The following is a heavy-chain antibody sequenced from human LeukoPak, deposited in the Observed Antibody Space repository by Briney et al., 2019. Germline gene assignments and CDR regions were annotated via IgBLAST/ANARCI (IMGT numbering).Heavy chain of an antibody. CDR3: ARVGGGAYYYGMDV. CDR2: ISAYNGNT. D-gene: IGHD2-15*01. J-gene: IGHJ6*04. V-gene: IGHV1-18*04. Sequence: RASVKVSCKASGYTFTSYGISWVRQAPGQGLEWMGWISAYNGNTNYAQKLQGRVTMTTDTSTSTAYMELRSLRSDDTAVYYCARVGGGAYYYGMDVWSKGTTVTVSS. CDR1: GYTFTSYG.